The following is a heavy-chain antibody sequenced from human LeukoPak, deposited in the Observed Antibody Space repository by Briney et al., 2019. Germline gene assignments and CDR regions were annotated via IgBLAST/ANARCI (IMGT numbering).Heavy chain of an antibody. CDR3: ARTSGGRSSWRNTNWLDP. D-gene: IGHD6-13*01. J-gene: IGHJ5*02. CDR2: IHYSGST. CDR1: GASISSGVYY. V-gene: IGHV4-31*03. Sequence: SETLSLTCTVSGASISSGVYYWNWIRQHPEKGLEWIGFIHYSGSTYYSPSLESRTTISVDTSKHQFSLKLSAVTAADTAVYFCARTSGGRSSWRNTNWLDPWGQGTLVTVSS.